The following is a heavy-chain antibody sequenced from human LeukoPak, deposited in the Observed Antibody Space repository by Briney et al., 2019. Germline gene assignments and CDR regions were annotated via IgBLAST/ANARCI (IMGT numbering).Heavy chain of an antibody. D-gene: IGHD3-22*01. CDR1: GYSISSGYY. CDR3: ARGRGAYYYDSSASSGMDV. Sequence: ASETLSLTCAVSGYSISSGYYWGWIRPPPGKGLEWIGSIYHSGSTYYNPSLKSRVTISVDASKNQFSLKLSSVTAADTAVYYCARGRGAYYYDSSASSGMDVWGKGTTVTVSS. J-gene: IGHJ6*04. CDR2: IYHSGST. V-gene: IGHV4-38-2*01.